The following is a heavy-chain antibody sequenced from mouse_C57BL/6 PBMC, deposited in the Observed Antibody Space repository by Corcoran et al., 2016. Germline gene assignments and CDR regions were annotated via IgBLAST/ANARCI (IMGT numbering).Heavy chain of an antibody. CDR1: GYSINGGYY. CDR2: ISYDGSN. J-gene: IGHJ3*01. CDR3: ATHYYGSSPWFAY. D-gene: IGHD1-1*01. Sequence: DVQLQESGADLVKPSHSLSLTCSVTGYSINGGYYRNGIRQIQGNKLGWMGYISYDGSNNYNPSLKNRISITRDTSKNPFFLKLNSVTTEDTATSYCATHYYGSSPWFAYWGQGTLVTVSA. V-gene: IGHV3-6*01.